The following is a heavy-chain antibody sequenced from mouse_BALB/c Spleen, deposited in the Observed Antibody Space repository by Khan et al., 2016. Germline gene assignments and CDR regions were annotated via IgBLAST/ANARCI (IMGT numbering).Heavy chain of an antibody. CDR3: AREYVVSYFDA. V-gene: IGHV9-2-1*01. D-gene: IGHD2-2*01. CDR1: GYTFTDYS. CDR2: INTETGEP. J-gene: IGHJ1*01. Sequence: QIQLVQSGPELKKPGETVKISCKASGYTFTDYSMHWVKQAPGKGLKWMGWINTETGEPTYADDFKGRFAFSLETSASTAYLQIYNLKNEDTATYFCAREYVVSYFDAWVAGTAVTVSS.